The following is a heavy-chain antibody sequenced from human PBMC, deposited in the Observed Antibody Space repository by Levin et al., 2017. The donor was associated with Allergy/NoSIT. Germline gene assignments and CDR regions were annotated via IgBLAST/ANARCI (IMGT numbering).Heavy chain of an antibody. CDR1: GFTFSSYS. D-gene: IGHD4-11*01. CDR3: ARGSYSPTY. J-gene: IGHJ4*02. V-gene: IGHV3-7*01. CDR2: IKQDGSEQ. Sequence: PSETLSLTCAASGFTFSSYSMNWVRQAPGKGLEWVASIKQDGSEQYYVDSVKGRFTISRDNAKNSLFLQMNSLRAEDTALYYCARGSYSPTYWGQGTLVTVSS.